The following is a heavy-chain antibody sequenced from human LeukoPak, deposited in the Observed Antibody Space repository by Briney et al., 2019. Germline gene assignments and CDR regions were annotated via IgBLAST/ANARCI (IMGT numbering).Heavy chain of an antibody. V-gene: IGHV3-11*06. CDR3: ARDSTRGVGLAVTTPLYYGMDV. CDR1: GFTFSDYY. CDR2: ISSSSSYI. Sequence: GGSLRPSCAASGFTFSDYYMSWIRQAPGKGLEWVSYISSSSSYIYYADSVKGRFTISRDNAKNSLYLQMNSLRAEDTAVYYCARDSTRGVGLAVTTPLYYGMDVWGQGTTVTVSS. J-gene: IGHJ6*02. D-gene: IGHD4-11*01.